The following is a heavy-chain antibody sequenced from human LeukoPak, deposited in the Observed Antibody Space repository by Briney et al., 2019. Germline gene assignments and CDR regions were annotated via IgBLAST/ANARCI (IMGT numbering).Heavy chain of an antibody. CDR2: MNPNSGNT. J-gene: IGHJ5*02. CDR3: ASGVAQFDP. CDR1: GYTFSTYD. D-gene: IGHD2-15*01. V-gene: IGHV1-8*01. Sequence: GASVKVSCKASGYTFSTYDINWVRQATGQGLEWMGWMNPNSGNTGYAQKFQGRVTMTRNASINTAYMELSSLRSEDTAVYYCASGVAQFDPWGQGTLVTVSS.